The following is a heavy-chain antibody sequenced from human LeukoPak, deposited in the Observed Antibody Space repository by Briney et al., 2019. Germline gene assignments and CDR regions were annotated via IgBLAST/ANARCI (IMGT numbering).Heavy chain of an antibody. CDR2: IYYSGST. D-gene: IGHD3-22*01. V-gene: IGHV4-61*01. Sequence: SETLSLTCTVSGGSISSSSYYWSWIRQPPGKGLEWIGYIYYSGSTNYNPSLKSRVTISVDTSKNQFSLKLSSVTAADTAVYYCARVTGYVIEDYFDYWGQGTLVTVSS. CDR3: ARVTGYVIEDYFDY. J-gene: IGHJ4*02. CDR1: GGSISSSSYY.